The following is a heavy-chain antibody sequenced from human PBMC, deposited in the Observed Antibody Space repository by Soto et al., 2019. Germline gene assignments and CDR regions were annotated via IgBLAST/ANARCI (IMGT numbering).Heavy chain of an antibody. CDR3: AKPQLVWNVETYYFDY. J-gene: IGHJ4*02. CDR2: IGGSGGST. CDR1: GFTFSSYA. D-gene: IGHD1-1*01. V-gene: IGHV3-23*01. Sequence: GGSLRLSCAASGFTFSSYAMSWVRQAPGKGLEWVSAIGGSGGSTYYADSVKGRFTISRDNSKNTLYLQMNSLRAEDTAVYYCAKPQLVWNVETYYFDYWGQGTLVTVSS.